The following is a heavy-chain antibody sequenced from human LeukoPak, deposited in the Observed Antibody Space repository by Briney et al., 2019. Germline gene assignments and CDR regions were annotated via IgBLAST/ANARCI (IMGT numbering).Heavy chain of an antibody. CDR3: ARDRDWGCSYCSY. CDR2: IWFDGSNK. D-gene: IGHD7-27*01. Sequence: QPGRSLRLSCAASGFTFSSYGMHWVRQAPGKGLERVAVIWFDGSNKYYADSVKGRFTISRDNSKNTLYLQMNSLRAEDTAVYYCARDRDWGCSYCSYWGQGTLVTVSS. V-gene: IGHV3-33*01. CDR1: GFTFSSYG. J-gene: IGHJ4*02.